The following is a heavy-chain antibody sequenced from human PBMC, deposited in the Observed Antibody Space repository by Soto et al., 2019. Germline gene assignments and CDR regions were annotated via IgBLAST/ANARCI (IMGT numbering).Heavy chain of an antibody. V-gene: IGHV4-59*01. CDR3: TRATYYRYYFGV. J-gene: IGHJ4*01. CDR1: GGSPNYYY. D-gene: IGHD3-10*01. CDR2: IDNNGKT. Sequence: PSETLSLTCTISGGSPNYYYWTWIRQPPGKGLEWIGNIDNNGKTNYNPSLKSRVTISIDRSENQFSLKVSSVTAADTAVYFCTRATYYRYYFGVWGHGTLVTVSS.